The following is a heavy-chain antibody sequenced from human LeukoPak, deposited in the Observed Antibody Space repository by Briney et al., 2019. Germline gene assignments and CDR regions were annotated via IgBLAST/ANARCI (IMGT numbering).Heavy chain of an antibody. CDR1: RYTFTRYD. V-gene: IGHV1-8*01. Sequence: ASVKVSCKASRYTFTRYDINWVRQATGQGLEWMEWMNPNSGNTGYAQKFQGRVTMTRNTSISTAYMELSSLRSEDTAVYYCARDVLRYYYYYGMDVWGQGTTVTVSS. CDR3: ARDVLRYYYYYGMDV. J-gene: IGHJ6*02. CDR2: MNPNSGNT. D-gene: IGHD3-9*01.